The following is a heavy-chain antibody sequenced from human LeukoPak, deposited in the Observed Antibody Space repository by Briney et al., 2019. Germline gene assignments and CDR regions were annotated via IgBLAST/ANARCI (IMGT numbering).Heavy chain of an antibody. CDR2: ISYDGSNK. J-gene: IGHJ4*02. CDR1: GFTFSSYA. D-gene: IGHD3-22*01. Sequence: GGSLRLSCAASGFTFSSYAMHWVRQAPGKGLEWVAVISYDGSNKYYEDSVKGRFTISRDNSKNTLYLQMNSLRAEDTAVYYCARAVTMIVVVPGGDYWGQGTLVTVSS. CDR3: ARAVTMIVVVPGGDY. V-gene: IGHV3-30-3*01.